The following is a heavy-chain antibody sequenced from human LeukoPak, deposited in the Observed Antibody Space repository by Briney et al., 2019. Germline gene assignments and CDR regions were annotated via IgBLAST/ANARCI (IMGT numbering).Heavy chain of an antibody. D-gene: IGHD1-1*01. V-gene: IGHV4-34*01. J-gene: IGHJ3*02. CDR1: GGSFSGYY. CDR2: INHSGST. CDR3: AREATGYDAFDI. Sequence: PSETLSLTCAVYGGSFSGYYWSWIRQPPGKGLEWIGEINHSGSTNYNPSLKSRVTISVDTSKNQFSLKLSSVTAADTAAYYCAREATGYDAFDIWGQGTMVTVSS.